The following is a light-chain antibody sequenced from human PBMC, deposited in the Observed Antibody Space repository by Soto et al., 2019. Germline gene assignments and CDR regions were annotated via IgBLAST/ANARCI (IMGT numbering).Light chain of an antibody. CDR1: SSDVGGYNY. V-gene: IGLV2-14*01. CDR3: TSYTSISRYV. CDR2: EVS. Sequence: QSVLTQPASVSGSPGQSITISCTGTSSDVGGYNYVSWYQQHPGKAPKLMIYEVSNRPSGVSNRFSGSKSGNTASLTISGLKAVDEADYYCTSYTSISRYVFGTGTKLTV. J-gene: IGLJ1*01.